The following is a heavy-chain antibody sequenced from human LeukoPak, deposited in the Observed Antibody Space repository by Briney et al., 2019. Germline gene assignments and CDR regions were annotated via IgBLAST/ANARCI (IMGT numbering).Heavy chain of an antibody. Sequence: SQTLSLTCAISGDSVSSNSAASNSIRQSPSTCLEWLGRTYYRSKWYNDYAVSVKSRITIIPGTSKNQFSLQMNSVTPEDTAVYYCARWAADEFDYWGQGTLVTVSS. CDR1: GDSVSSNSAA. D-gene: IGHD2-15*01. CDR2: TYYRSKWYN. V-gene: IGHV6-1*01. J-gene: IGHJ4*02. CDR3: ARWAADEFDY.